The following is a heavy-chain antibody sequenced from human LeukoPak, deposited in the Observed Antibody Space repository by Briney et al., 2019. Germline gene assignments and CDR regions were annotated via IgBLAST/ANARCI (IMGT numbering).Heavy chain of an antibody. CDR2: IYTSGST. CDR1: GGSISSYY. Sequence: SETLSLTCTVSGGSISSYYWSWISQPAGKGLEWIWRIYTSGSTNYNPPLKSRVTMSVDTSKNQFSLKLRSVTAADTDVYYCGIERIVGALFDYWGQGTLVTVSS. D-gene: IGHD1-26*01. J-gene: IGHJ4*02. CDR3: GIERIVGALFDY. V-gene: IGHV4-4*07.